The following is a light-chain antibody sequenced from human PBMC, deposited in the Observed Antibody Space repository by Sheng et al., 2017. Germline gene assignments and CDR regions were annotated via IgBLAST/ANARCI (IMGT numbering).Light chain of an antibody. CDR1: KLGDEY. CDR2: QDD. J-gene: IGLJ1*01. Sequence: SYELTQPPSVSVSPGQTASITCSADKLGDEYASWYQQKPGQSPVLVIFQDDKRPSGIPERFSGSNSGNTATLTISGTQAMDEADYYCQVWDTSSAFYVFGTGTKVTVL. V-gene: IGLV3-1*01. CDR3: QVWDTSSAFYV.